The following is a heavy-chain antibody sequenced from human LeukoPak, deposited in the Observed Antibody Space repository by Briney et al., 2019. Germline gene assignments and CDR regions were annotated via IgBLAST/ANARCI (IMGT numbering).Heavy chain of an antibody. Sequence: GASVKVSCKASGGTFSSYAISWVRQAPGQGLEWMGGIIPIFGTANYAQKFQGRVTITADESTSTAYMELSSLRSEDTAVYYCARPRTAYDILTRRGAFDIWGQGTMVTVSS. J-gene: IGHJ3*02. CDR1: GGTFSSYA. CDR2: IIPIFGTA. D-gene: IGHD3-9*01. CDR3: ARPRTAYDILTRRGAFDI. V-gene: IGHV1-69*13.